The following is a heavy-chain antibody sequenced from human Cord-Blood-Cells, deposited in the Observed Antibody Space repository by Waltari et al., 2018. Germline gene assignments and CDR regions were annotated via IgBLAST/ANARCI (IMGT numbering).Heavy chain of an antibody. D-gene: IGHD1-26*01. CDR2: INPSGGST. CDR3: ARASPHGSYLFY. J-gene: IGHJ4*02. CDR1: GYTFTSHY. Sequence: QVPLVQSGAAVKKPGAPVTVSCMASGYTFTSHYMPWVRQAPGQGLGLMGIINPSGGSTSYAQKFQGRVTMTRDTSTSTVYMELSSLRSEDTAVYYCARASPHGSYLFYWGQGTLVTVSS. V-gene: IGHV1-46*01.